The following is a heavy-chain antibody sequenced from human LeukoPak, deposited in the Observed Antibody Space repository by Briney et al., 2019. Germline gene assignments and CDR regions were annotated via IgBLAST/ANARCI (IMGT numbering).Heavy chain of an antibody. D-gene: IGHD6-19*01. J-gene: IGHJ4*02. Sequence: GGSLRLSCAASGLIVSSNYMSWVRQAPGQGLEWVSVIYSGGSTYYADSVKGRFTISRDNSKNTLYLQMNSLRAEDTAVYYCARYTHSSGFDYWGQGTLVTVSS. CDR3: ARYTHSSGFDY. V-gene: IGHV3-53*01. CDR1: GLIVSSNY. CDR2: IYSGGST.